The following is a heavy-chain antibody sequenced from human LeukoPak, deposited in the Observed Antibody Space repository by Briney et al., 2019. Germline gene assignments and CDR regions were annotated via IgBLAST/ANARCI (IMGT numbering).Heavy chain of an antibody. J-gene: IGHJ6*02. D-gene: IGHD3-10*01. Sequence: ASVKVSCKTSGYSFSTFDINWVRHATGQGLERMGWMNPNSGNTNYEQKFQGRLTMTRDTSISTAYMELSSLRSEDTAVYYCARGGILVQGVTILFGMDVWGQGTTVTVSS. CDR1: GYSFSTFD. CDR2: MNPNSGNT. CDR3: ARGGILVQGVTILFGMDV. V-gene: IGHV1-8*01.